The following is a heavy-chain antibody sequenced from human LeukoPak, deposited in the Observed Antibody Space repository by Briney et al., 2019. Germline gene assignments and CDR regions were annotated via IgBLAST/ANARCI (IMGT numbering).Heavy chain of an antibody. V-gene: IGHV1-8*01. D-gene: IGHD5-18*01. Sequence: ASVKVSCKASGYTFTSYGINWVRQATGQGLEWMGWMNPNSGNTGYAQKFQGRVTMTRNTSISTAYMELSSLRSEDTAVYYCARGGGYSYGYYYYYYGMDVWGQGTTVTVSS. CDR1: GYTFTSYG. CDR2: MNPNSGNT. J-gene: IGHJ6*02. CDR3: ARGGGYSYGYYYYYYGMDV.